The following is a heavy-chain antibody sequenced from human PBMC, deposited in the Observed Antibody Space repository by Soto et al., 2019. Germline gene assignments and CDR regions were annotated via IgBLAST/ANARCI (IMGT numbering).Heavy chain of an antibody. J-gene: IGHJ3*02. CDR3: ARDDGLSSTNVKAFDI. CDR1: GFTFSRYY. V-gene: IGHV3-21*01. D-gene: IGHD2-2*01. CDR2: ISTTSTYT. Sequence: EFQLVVSGGGLVEPGESLRLSCAASGFTFSRYYMNWVRQAPGKGLEWVSSISTTSTYTHYADSLKGRFTISRDNAKKLLYLQMDSLRAEDTAVYYCARDDGLSSTNVKAFDIWGQGTKVTVSS.